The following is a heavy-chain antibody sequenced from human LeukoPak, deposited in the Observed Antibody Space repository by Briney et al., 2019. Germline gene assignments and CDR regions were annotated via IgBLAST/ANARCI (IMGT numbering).Heavy chain of an antibody. V-gene: IGHV3-30*07. CDR2: ISSDGTNK. Sequence: GGSLRLSCAASGFTFSNYAIHWVRQAPGRGLEWVTVISSDGTNKYYADSVKGRFTISRDNAKNSLYLQMNSLRAEDTAVYYCAKPPGAVSFDYWGQGTLVTVSS. CDR3: AKPPGAVSFDY. J-gene: IGHJ4*02. CDR1: GFTFSNYA. D-gene: IGHD1-26*01.